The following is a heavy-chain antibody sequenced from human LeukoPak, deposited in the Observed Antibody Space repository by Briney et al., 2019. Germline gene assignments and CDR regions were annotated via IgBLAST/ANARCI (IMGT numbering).Heavy chain of an antibody. CDR2: IWYDGSNK. Sequence: GGSLRLSCAASGFTFSSYGMHWVRQAPGKGLEWVAVIWYDGSNKYYADSVRGRFTISRDNSKNTLYLQMNSLRAEDTAVYYCARGGAVVVVAATGDFDYWGQGTLVTVSS. J-gene: IGHJ4*02. V-gene: IGHV3-33*01. CDR3: ARGGAVVVVAATGDFDY. CDR1: GFTFSSYG. D-gene: IGHD2-15*01.